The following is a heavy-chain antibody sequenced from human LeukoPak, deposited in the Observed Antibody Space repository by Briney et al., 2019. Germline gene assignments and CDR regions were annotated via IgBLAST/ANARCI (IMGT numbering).Heavy chain of an antibody. CDR1: GFTFSSYA. V-gene: IGHV3-23*01. Sequence: PGGSLGLSCAASGFTFSSYAMSWVRQAPGKGLEWVSGISGSGDATWYADSVKGRFTISRDNSKNTVNLQMNSLRPEDTAVYYCAKCSGSSCFASGAFDYWGQGTLVTVSS. J-gene: IGHJ4*02. CDR3: AKCSGSSCFASGAFDY. D-gene: IGHD2-15*01. CDR2: ISGSGDAT.